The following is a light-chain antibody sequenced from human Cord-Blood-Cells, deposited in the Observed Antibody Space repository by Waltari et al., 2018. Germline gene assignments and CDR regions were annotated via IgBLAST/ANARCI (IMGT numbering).Light chain of an antibody. CDR3: QQRSNWPWT. CDR1: QSVSSY. Sequence: ILLTNSPATQTLSPGEQATHSCRANQSVSSYLAWYQQKPGQVARLLMYDASNRDTGIPARFSGSGSGTDFTLTISSLEPEDFEVYYCQQRSNWPWTFGQGTKVEIK. CDR2: DAS. V-gene: IGKV3-11*01. J-gene: IGKJ1*01.